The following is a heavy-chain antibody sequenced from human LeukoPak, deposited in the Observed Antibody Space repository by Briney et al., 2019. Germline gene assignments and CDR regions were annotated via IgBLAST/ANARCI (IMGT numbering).Heavy chain of an antibody. D-gene: IGHD6-13*01. CDR3: ARVTLWDSGSWWFDY. V-gene: IGHV4-34*01. CDR2: VNHSGST. Sequence: SETLSLTCAVYGGSFSGYYWSWTRQPPGKGREWIGEVNHSGSTNYNPSLKSRVTISVDTSKTQFSLKLSSVTAADTAVYYGARVTLWDSGSWWFDYWGQGTLVTVSS. CDR1: GGSFSGYY. J-gene: IGHJ4*02.